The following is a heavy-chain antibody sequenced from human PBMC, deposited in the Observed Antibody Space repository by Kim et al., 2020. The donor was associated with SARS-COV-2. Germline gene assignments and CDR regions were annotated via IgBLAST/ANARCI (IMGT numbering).Heavy chain of an antibody. CDR2: ISGSGGST. D-gene: IGHD4-17*01. V-gene: IGHV3-23*01. J-gene: IGHJ4*02. CDR1: GLTFSSYA. Sequence: GGSLRLSCAASGLTFSSYAMSWVRQAPGKGLEWVSAISGSGGSTYYADSVKGRFTISRDNSKNTLYLQMNSLRAEDTAGYYCAKRPLGGSYGDYEQYFDYWGQGTLVTVSS. CDR3: AKRPLGGSYGDYEQYFDY.